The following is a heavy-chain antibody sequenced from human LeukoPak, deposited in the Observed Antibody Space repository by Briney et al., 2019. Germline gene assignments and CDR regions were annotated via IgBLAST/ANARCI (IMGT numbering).Heavy chain of an antibody. CDR2: IYYGGTS. J-gene: IGHJ4*02. CDR3: ATRPPDPKHYPYFDY. Sequence: SDTVSLTCTVSGASISGHYWSWTRQPPGKGLEWIGYIYYGGTSNYNPSLKSRVTISIDMSKSQFSLNLSSVTAADTAMYFCATRPPDPKHYPYFDYWGQGTLLTVSS. CDR1: GASISGHY. V-gene: IGHV4-59*07. D-gene: IGHD1-26*01.